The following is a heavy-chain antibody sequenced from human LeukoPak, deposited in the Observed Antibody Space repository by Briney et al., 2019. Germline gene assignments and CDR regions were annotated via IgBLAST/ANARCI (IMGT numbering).Heavy chain of an antibody. CDR2: ISGSGGST. V-gene: IGHV3-23*01. CDR3: ARDRGPYYYGMDV. Sequence: PGGSLRLSCAASGFTFSSYAMTWVRQAPGKGLEWVSAISGSGGSTYYADSVKGRFTISRDNSKNTLYLQMNSLRAEDTAIYYCARDRGPYYYGMDVWGQGTTVTVSS. J-gene: IGHJ6*02. CDR1: GFTFSSYA.